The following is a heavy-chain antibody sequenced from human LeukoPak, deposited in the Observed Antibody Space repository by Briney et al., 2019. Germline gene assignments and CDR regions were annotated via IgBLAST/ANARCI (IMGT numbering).Heavy chain of an antibody. D-gene: IGHD5-18*01. CDR3: ARRLVDTAMEYYYYGMDV. V-gene: IGHV1-69*04. Sequence: GASVKVSCKAFGGTFSSYAISWVRQAPGQGLEWMGRIIPILGIANYAQKFQGRVTITADKSTSTAYMELSSLRSEDTAVYYCARRLVDTAMEYYYYGMDVWGQGTTVTVSS. J-gene: IGHJ6*02. CDR2: IIPILGIA. CDR1: GGTFSSYA.